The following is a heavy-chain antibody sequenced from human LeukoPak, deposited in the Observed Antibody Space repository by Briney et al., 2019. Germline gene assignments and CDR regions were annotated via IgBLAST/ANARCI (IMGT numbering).Heavy chain of an antibody. CDR3: ARLKTGDVHKKTNKWFDP. CDR1: GDSLSSSRFS. CDR2: IYNTGNT. V-gene: IGHV4-61*02. D-gene: IGHD7-27*01. J-gene: IGHJ5*02. Sequence: SQTLSLTCNVSGDSLSSSRFSWNWIRQPAGTTLEWIGRIYNTGNTYYNPSLKSRVAMSLDAPRNQFSLTLTSVTAADTAIYYCARLKTGDVHKKTNKWFDPWGQGTLVTVSS.